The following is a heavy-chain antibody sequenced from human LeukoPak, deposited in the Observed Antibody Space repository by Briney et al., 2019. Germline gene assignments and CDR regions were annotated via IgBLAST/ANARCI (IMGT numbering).Heavy chain of an antibody. D-gene: IGHD3-22*01. CDR3: ARAIMVVANLWGVYDY. CDR1: GFTFSDYT. Sequence: QPGGSLRLSCAASGFTFSDYTITWVRQAPGKGLEWVSGLSGSGGTTYYADSVKGRFTISRDNSKNTLYLHMDSLRAEDTAVYFCARAIMVVANLWGVYDYWGQGTLVTVSS. CDR2: LSGSGGTT. V-gene: IGHV3-23*01. J-gene: IGHJ4*02.